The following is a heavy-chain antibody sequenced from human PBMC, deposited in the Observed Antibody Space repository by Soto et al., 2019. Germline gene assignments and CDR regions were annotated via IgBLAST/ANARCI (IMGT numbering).Heavy chain of an antibody. CDR2: IKSKTDSGTT. Sequence: EVQLVESGGGLVKPGGSLRLSCAASGFTFSNAWMSWVRQAPGKGLEWVGRIKSKTDSGTTDYAAPVKGRFTSSIDDSKNTLYLQMNRLKTEDTAVYYCTTGPMEMVYALSGRKNRYWGQGTLVIVSS. J-gene: IGHJ4*02. CDR3: TTGPMEMVYALSGRKNRY. D-gene: IGHD2-8*01. CDR1: GFTFSNAW. V-gene: IGHV3-15*01.